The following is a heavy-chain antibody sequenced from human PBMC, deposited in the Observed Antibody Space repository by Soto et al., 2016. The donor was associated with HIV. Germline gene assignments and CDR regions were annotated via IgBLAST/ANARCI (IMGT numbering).Heavy chain of an antibody. J-gene: IGHJ4*02. Sequence: EVKLVQSGGGLMQPGGSLRLSCEASRAIFSGYWMHWVRQVPGKGLEWVSRVKSDGTSIYADSVKGRFTMSRDNGKNTVYLQMNSLRVEDTAVYYCARANIVATTGGLNYWGQGTLVVVSS. V-gene: IGHV3-74*01. CDR1: RAIFSGYW. CDR3: ARANIVATTGGLNY. D-gene: IGHD5-12*01. CDR2: VKSDGTS.